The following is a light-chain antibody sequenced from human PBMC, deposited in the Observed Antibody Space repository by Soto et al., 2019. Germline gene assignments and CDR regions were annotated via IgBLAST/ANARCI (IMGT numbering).Light chain of an antibody. Sequence: IVLTQSPGTLSLSPGERATLSCRASQSVSSSYLAWYQQKPGQAPRLLIYGASNRATGIPDRLSGSGSGTDFTLTISRLEPEDFAVYYCQQYGSSLWTFGQGTKVDI. J-gene: IGKJ1*01. CDR2: GAS. CDR1: QSVSSSY. CDR3: QQYGSSLWT. V-gene: IGKV3-20*01.